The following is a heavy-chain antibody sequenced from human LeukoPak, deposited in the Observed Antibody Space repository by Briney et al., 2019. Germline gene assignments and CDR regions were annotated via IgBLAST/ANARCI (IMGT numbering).Heavy chain of an antibody. CDR1: GFTFSSYG. Sequence: GGSLRLSCAASGFTFSSYGMHWVRQAPGKGLEWVAVIWYGGSNKYYADSVKGRFTISRDNSKNTLYLQMNSLRAEDTAVYYCAKDGTSGYCSSTSCPHKNAFDIWGQGTMVTVSS. CDR3: AKDGTSGYCSSTSCPHKNAFDI. D-gene: IGHD2-2*03. CDR2: IWYGGSNK. V-gene: IGHV3-30*02. J-gene: IGHJ3*02.